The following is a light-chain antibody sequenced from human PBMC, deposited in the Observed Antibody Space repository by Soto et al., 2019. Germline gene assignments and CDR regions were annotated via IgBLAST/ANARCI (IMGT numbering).Light chain of an antibody. V-gene: IGKV1-5*03. CDR3: KQYNNYPT. Sequence: DIQMTQSPSTLSASVGDRVTITCRVSQSISSWLSWYQQKAGKAPKLLIYKASTLEGGAPSRFSGSGSGTEFTLTISSLQPDDFATYYCKQYNNYPTFGGGTRVDIK. CDR2: KAS. J-gene: IGKJ4*01. CDR1: QSISSW.